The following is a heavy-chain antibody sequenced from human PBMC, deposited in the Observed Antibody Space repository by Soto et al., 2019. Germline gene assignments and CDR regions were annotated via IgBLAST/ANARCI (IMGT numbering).Heavy chain of an antibody. CDR3: ARVGHYEEIPEAPDFDY. V-gene: IGHV3-7*01. CDR1: GFTFSSYW. CDR2: IKQDGSEK. Sequence: PGGSLRLSCAASGFTFSSYWMSWVRQAPGKGLEWVANIKQDGSEKYYVDSVKGRFTISRENAKNSLYLQMNSLRAEDTAVYYCARVGHYEEIPEAPDFDYWGQGTLVTVSS. J-gene: IGHJ4*02. D-gene: IGHD3-3*01.